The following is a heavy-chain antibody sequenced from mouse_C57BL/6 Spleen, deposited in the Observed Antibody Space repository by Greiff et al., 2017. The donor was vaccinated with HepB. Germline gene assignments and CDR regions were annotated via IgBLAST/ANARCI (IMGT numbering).Heavy chain of an antibody. Sequence: VQLQQSGTVLARPGASVKMSCKTSGYTFTSYWMHWVKQRPGQGLEWIGAIYPGNSDTSYNQKFKGKAKLTAVTSASTAYMELSSLTNEDSAVYYCTRNTHDDGGCFYAMDYWGQGTSVTVSS. CDR2: IYPGNSDT. J-gene: IGHJ4*01. D-gene: IGHD2-4*01. CDR1: GYTFTSYW. V-gene: IGHV1-5*01. CDR3: TRNTHDDGGCFYAMDY.